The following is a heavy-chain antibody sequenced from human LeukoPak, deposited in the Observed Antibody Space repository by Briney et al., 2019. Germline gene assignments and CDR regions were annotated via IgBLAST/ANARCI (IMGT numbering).Heavy chain of an antibody. CDR2: IKQDESEK. D-gene: IGHD2-8*01. CDR1: GFTLXSYW. CDR3: ARGYGQWAY. Sequence: SGFTLXSYWMSWVRQAPGKGLEWVANIKQDESEKYYVDSVKGRFTISRDNAKNSLYLQMNSLRAEDTALYYCARGYGQWAYWGQGTLVTVSS. J-gene: IGHJ4*02. V-gene: IGHV3-7*01.